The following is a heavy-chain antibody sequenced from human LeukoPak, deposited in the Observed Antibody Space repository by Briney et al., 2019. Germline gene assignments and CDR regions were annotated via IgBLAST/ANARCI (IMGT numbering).Heavy chain of an antibody. CDR3: ARRRLSSRGVGYNWFDP. V-gene: IGHV1-8*01. J-gene: IGHJ5*02. CDR2: MNPNSGNI. Sequence: ASVKVSCKASGYTFTSYDINWVRQATGQGLEWMGWMNPNSGNIGYAQKFQGRVTMTRNTSISTAYMELSSLRSEDTAVYYCARRRLSSRGVGYNWFDPWGQGTLVTVSS. CDR1: GYTFTSYD. D-gene: IGHD6-13*01.